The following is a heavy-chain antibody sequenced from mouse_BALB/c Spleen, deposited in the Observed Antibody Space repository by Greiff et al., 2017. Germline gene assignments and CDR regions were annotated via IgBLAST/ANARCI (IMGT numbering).Heavy chain of an antibody. V-gene: IGHV5-6-4*01. CDR2: ISSGGSYT. CDR3: TRDAGTGAMDY. J-gene: IGHJ4*01. Sequence: EVKLMESGGGLVQPGGSRKLSCAASGFTFSSYTMSWVRQTPEKRLEWVATISSGGSYTYYPDSVKGRFTISRDNAKNTLYLQMSSLKSEDTAMYYCTRDAGTGAMDYWGQGTSVTVSS. D-gene: IGHD3-3*01. CDR1: GFTFSSYT.